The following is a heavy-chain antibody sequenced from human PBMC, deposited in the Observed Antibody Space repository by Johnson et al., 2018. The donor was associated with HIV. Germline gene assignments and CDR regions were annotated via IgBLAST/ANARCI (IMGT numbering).Heavy chain of an antibody. CDR2: IDSSGSGI. CDR3: ARDQNIVLMVYAAPGAFDI. V-gene: IGHV3-48*01. CDR1: GFTFSSYW. J-gene: IGHJ3*02. D-gene: IGHD2-8*01. Sequence: VQLVESGGGVVQPGRSLRLSCAASGFTFSSYWMSWVRQAPGKGLEWVSYIDSSGSGIYYADSVKGRFTISRDNSKNTLYLQMNSLRAEDTAVYYCARDQNIVLMVYAAPGAFDIWGQGTMVTVSS.